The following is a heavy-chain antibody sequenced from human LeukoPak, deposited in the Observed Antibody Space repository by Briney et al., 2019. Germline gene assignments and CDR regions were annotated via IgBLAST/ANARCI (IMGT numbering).Heavy chain of an antibody. J-gene: IGHJ6*03. Sequence: SVKASCKVSGGTFSSYAISWVRQAPGQGLEWMGGIIPIFGTTNYAQKFQDRVTITADKSTSTAYMELSSLRSEDTAVYYCARVVGLTGYSSSWYSGYYYYMDVWGKGTTVTVSS. CDR3: ARVVGLTGYSSSWYSGYYYYMDV. D-gene: IGHD6-13*01. V-gene: IGHV1-69*06. CDR1: GGTFSSYA. CDR2: IIPIFGTT.